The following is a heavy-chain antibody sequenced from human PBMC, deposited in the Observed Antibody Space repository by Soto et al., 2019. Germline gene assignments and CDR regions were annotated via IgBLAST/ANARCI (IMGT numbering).Heavy chain of an antibody. Sequence: PGGSLRLSCAASGFTFNNYDIHWVRQASGKGLEWVSGITTTGDTYYPGSVKGRFTISRENAKNSFYLQMNSLRAGDTAVYYCARGGGFYASGSYYSTPYGLDVWGQGTTVTVSS. CDR2: ITTTGDT. J-gene: IGHJ6*02. D-gene: IGHD3-10*01. CDR1: GFTFNNYD. V-gene: IGHV3-13*01. CDR3: ARGGGFYASGSYYSTPYGLDV.